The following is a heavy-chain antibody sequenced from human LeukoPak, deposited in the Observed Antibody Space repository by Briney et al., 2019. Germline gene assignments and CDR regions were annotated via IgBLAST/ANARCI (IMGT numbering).Heavy chain of an antibody. Sequence: SEPLSLTCSVSGGSISTYYWNWIRQTPGKGLGWIGHISYGNTDYNPSLKSRVTISVDTSKNQFSLKLTSVTAADTAVYYCARDKAHSYGRYFDPWGQGALVTVSS. V-gene: IGHV4-59*01. CDR1: GGSISTYY. CDR3: ARDKAHSYGRYFDP. CDR2: ISYGNT. D-gene: IGHD5-18*01. J-gene: IGHJ5*02.